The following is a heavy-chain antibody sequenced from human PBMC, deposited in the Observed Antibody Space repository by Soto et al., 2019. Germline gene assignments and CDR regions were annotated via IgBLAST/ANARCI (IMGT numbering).Heavy chain of an antibody. CDR2: SNAGNGNT. D-gene: IGHD6-19*01. Sequence: QVQLVQSGAEEKKPGASVKVSCKASGYTFTGYAMHWVRQAPGQRLEWMGWSNAGNGNTKYSQKIQGRVTITRDTSASTAYMELSSLRSEDTAVYYCARAVAVAADFDYWGQGTLVTVSS. CDR3: ARAVAVAADFDY. CDR1: GYTFTGYA. J-gene: IGHJ4*02. V-gene: IGHV1-3*05.